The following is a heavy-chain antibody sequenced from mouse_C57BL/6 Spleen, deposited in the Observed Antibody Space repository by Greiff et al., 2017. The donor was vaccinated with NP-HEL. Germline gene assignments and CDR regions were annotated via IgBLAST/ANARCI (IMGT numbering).Heavy chain of an antibody. CDR3: ARDHLANYAMDY. Sequence: EVQGVESGGGLVKPGGSLKLSCAASGFTFSSYAMSWVRQTPEKRLEWVATISDGGSYTYYPDNVKGRFTISRDNAKNNLYLQMSHLKSEDTAMYYCARDHLANYAMDYWGQGTSVTVSS. V-gene: IGHV5-4*01. CDR2: ISDGGSYT. CDR1: GFTFSSYA. J-gene: IGHJ4*01.